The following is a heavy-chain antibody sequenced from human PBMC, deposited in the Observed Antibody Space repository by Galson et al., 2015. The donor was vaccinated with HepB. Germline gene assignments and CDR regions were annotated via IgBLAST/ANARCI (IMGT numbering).Heavy chain of an antibody. CDR2: IDPDDSDT. Sequence: QSGAEVTKPGESLKISCKGSGSSFPAYWIGWVRQMPGKGLEWMGIIDPDDSDTRYSPSFQGQVTISADKSIRTAYLQWSSLKASDTAMYYCARYIQEDYFDAWGQGTLVTVSS. CDR1: GSSFPAYW. V-gene: IGHV5-51*01. CDR3: ARYIQEDYFDA. J-gene: IGHJ4*02.